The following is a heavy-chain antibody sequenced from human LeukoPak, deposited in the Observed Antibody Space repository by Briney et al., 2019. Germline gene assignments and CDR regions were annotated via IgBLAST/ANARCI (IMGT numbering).Heavy chain of an antibody. CDR1: GFTFSSYA. J-gene: IGHJ4*02. Sequence: GGSLRLSCAASGFTFSSYAMGWVRQAPGKGLEWVSDISGSGGSTKYADSVKGRFTISRDNSKNTLYLQINSLGAEDTAVYYCATDRGWRTSGYYLYYFEYWGQGTLVTFSS. D-gene: IGHD3-3*01. V-gene: IGHV3-23*01. CDR3: ATDRGWRTSGYYLYYFEY. CDR2: ISGSGGST.